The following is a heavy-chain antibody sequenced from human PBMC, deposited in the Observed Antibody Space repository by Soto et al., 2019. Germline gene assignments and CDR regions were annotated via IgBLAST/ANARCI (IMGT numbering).Heavy chain of an antibody. Sequence: ACEFTLSNYEMDWVRQAPGKGLEWVSHIGRRGSPIYYADSVKCRFTISRDNAKNSVFLQMNSLRPEDTAVYYCARVYDDYLIDAFAIWGQGTMVSVSS. V-gene: IGHV3-48*03. CDR1: EFTLSNYE. D-gene: IGHD4-17*01. CDR2: IGRRGSPI. J-gene: IGHJ3*02. CDR3: ARVYDDYLIDAFAI.